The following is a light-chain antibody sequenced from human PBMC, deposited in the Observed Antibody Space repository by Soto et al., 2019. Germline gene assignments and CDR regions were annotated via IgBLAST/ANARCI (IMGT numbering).Light chain of an antibody. V-gene: IGKV1-5*03. J-gene: IGKJ2*02. Sequence: DIQMTQSPSTLSASVGDRVTITCRASQSISTWLAWYQQKPGKAPKLLISKASSLESGVPSRFSGSGSGTEFTLTISSLQPDDFATYYCLQDHDYQWTFGQGTKVDI. CDR3: LQDHDYQWT. CDR1: QSISTW. CDR2: KAS.